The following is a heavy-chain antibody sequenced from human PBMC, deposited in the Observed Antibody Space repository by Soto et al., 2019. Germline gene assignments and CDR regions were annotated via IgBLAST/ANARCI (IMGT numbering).Heavy chain of an antibody. CDR2: ISGSGGST. CDR1: GFTFSSYA. J-gene: IGHJ3*02. D-gene: IGHD3-9*01. CDR3: AKDLQLRYFDWSPGAFDI. V-gene: IGHV3-23*01. Sequence: PVGSLRLSCAASGFTFSSYAMSWVRQAPGKGLEWVSAISGSGGSTYYADSVKGRFTISRDNSKNTLYLQMNSLRAEDTAVYYCAKDLQLRYFDWSPGAFDIWGQGTMVTVSS.